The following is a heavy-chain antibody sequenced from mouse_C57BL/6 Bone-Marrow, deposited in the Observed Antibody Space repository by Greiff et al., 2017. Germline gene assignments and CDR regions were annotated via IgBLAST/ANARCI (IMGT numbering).Heavy chain of an antibody. V-gene: IGHV5-9*01. D-gene: IGHD1-1*01. J-gene: IGHJ4*01. Sequence: DVQLVESGGGLVKPGGSLKLSCAASGFTFSSYTMSWVRQTPETRLEWVATISGGGGNTYYPDSVKGRFTISRDNAKNTLYLQMSSLRSEDTALYYCARQRCTTVWDAMDYWGQGASVTVSS. CDR2: ISGGGGNT. CDR1: GFTFSSYT. CDR3: ARQRCTTVWDAMDY.